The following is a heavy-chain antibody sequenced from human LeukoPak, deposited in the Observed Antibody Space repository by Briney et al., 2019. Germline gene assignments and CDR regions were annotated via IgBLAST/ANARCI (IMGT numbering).Heavy chain of an antibody. CDR3: ATYDNWVAGDV. D-gene: IGHD1-20*01. V-gene: IGHV3-48*04. CDR2: ISSSSSTI. CDR1: GFTFSSYS. Sequence: PGGPLRLSCAASGFTFSSYSMTWARQAPGKGLEWVSYISSSSSTIYYADSVKGRFTISRDNAKNSLFLQMNSLRVEDTAVYYCATYDNWVAGDVWGQGTTVSVSS. J-gene: IGHJ6*02.